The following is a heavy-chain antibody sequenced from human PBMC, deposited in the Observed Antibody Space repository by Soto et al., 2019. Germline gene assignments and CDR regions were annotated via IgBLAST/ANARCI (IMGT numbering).Heavy chain of an antibody. Sequence: PGESLRLSCVASGFTFSNYAMGWVRQVPGKGLEWVSGVSRRGDNTYYADSVRGRFTISRDNSKNTLHLQMNSLKAEDTAVYYCAKDGSDTSIYYDMAVWGQGTTVTVSS. CDR1: GFTFSNYA. J-gene: IGHJ6*02. CDR3: AKDGSDTSIYYDMAV. CDR2: VSRRGDNT. V-gene: IGHV3-23*01.